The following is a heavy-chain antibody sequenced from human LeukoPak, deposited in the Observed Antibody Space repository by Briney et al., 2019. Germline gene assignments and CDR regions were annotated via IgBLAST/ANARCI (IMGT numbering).Heavy chain of an antibody. CDR2: IRSKAYGGTT. CDR1: GFTFGDYA. D-gene: IGHD2-2*01. J-gene: IGHJ6*02. V-gene: IGHV3-49*04. CDR3: TREEYQQYYYGMDV. Sequence: GRSLRLSCTVSGFTFGDYAMSWVRQAPGKGLEWVGFIRSKAYGGTTEYAASVKGRFTISRDDSKSIAYLQMNSLKTEDTAVYYCTREEYQQYYYGMDVWGQGTTVTVSS.